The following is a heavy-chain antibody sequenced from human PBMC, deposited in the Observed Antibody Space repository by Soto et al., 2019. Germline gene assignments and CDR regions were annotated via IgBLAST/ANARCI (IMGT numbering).Heavy chain of an antibody. D-gene: IGHD3-9*01. Sequence: QPPGKRREWSGRISYSGSAYYYPSLRSRVTISVDTSKNQFSLKLSSVTAADTAVYFCAGRARYFDWLGAFAIWGQGTMVTVSS. V-gene: IGHV4-39*01. CDR2: ISYSGSA. CDR3: AGRARYFDWLGAFAI. J-gene: IGHJ3*02.